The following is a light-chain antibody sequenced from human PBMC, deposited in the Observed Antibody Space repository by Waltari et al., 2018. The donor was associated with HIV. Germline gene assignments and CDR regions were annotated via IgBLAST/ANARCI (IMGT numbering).Light chain of an antibody. J-gene: IGKJ2*01. CDR1: QRISSS. CDR3: QQSNTTLYT. Sequence: DIHLTQSPYSLSAFVGDIVTITCRASQRISSSLNWYQHRPGKAPTLIIFATSSLQSGVPSRFNGSGSGTDFTLTISSLQPEDFVTYYCQQSNTTLYTFGQGTRLEIK. CDR2: ATS. V-gene: IGKV1-39*01.